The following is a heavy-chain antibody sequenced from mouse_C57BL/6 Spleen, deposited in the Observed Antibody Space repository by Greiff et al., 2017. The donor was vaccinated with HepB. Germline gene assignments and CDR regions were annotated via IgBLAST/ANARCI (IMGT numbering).Heavy chain of an antibody. J-gene: IGHJ4*01. V-gene: IGHV14-4*01. D-gene: IGHD3-2*02. CDR3: TTRDSSGSMDY. Sequence: EVQLQQSGAELVRPGASVKLSCTASGFNIKDDYMHWVKQRPEQGLEWIGWIDPENGDTEYASKFQGKATITADTSSNTAYLQLSSLTSEDTAVYYCTTRDSSGSMDYWGQGTSVTVSS. CDR1: GFNIKDDY. CDR2: IDPENGDT.